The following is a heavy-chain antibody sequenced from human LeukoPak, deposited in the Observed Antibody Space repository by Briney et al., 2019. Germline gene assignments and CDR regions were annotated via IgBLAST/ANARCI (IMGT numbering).Heavy chain of an antibody. V-gene: IGHV3-53*04. D-gene: IGHD2-2*01. CDR3: ARERYCSSTSCYPFDY. J-gene: IGHJ4*02. CDR1: GFTVSSNY. CDR2: IYSGGST. Sequence: LGGSLRLSCAASGFTVSSNYMSWVRQAPGKGLEWVSVIYSGGSTYYADSVKGRFTISRHNSKNTLYLQMNSLRAEDTAVYYCARERYCSSTSCYPFDYWGQGTLVTVSS.